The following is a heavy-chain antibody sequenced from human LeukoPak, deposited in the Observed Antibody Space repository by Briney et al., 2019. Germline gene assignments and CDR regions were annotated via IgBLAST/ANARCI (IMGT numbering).Heavy chain of an antibody. CDR1: GFTFSSYA. J-gene: IGHJ4*02. CDR2: ITTISGST. Sequence: TGGSLRLSCAASGFTFSSYAMSWVRQAPGKGLEWVSTITTISGSTYYADSVKGRFTISRENSKNTLYLQMNSLRAEDTAVYYCAKEVSWRVAGTMGLDYWGQGTLVTVSS. V-gene: IGHV3-23*01. CDR3: AKEVSWRVAGTMGLDY. D-gene: IGHD6-19*01.